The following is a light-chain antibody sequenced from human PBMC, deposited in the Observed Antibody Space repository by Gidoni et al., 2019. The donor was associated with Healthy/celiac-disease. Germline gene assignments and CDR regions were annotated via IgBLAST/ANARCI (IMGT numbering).Light chain of an antibody. CDR2: DAS. CDR1: HDISNY. Sequence: DIHMTQFPSSLSASVGERVTITCQASHDISNYLNWYQQKPRQAPKLLIYDASNLETGVPSRFSRSGSGTDFTFTISSLQPEDIATYYCQQYDNLWTFGQGTKVEIK. J-gene: IGKJ1*01. CDR3: QQYDNLWT. V-gene: IGKV1-33*01.